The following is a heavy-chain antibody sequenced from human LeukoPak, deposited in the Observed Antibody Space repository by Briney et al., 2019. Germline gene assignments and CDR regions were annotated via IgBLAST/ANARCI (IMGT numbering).Heavy chain of an antibody. CDR3: ARHVDLLNWLPVWYFDL. J-gene: IGHJ2*01. Sequence: NASETLSLTCTVSGGSISSYYWSWIRHPPGKGLEWIGYIYYSGSTNYNPSLKSRVTISVDTSKNQFSLKLSSVTAADTAVYYCARHVDLLNWLPVWYFDLWGRGTLVTVSS. V-gene: IGHV4-59*08. D-gene: IGHD3-9*01. CDR1: GGSISSYY. CDR2: IYYSGST.